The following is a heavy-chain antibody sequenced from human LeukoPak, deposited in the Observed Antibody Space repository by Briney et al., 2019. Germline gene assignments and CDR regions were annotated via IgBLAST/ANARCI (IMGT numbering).Heavy chain of an antibody. J-gene: IGHJ6*04. Sequence: QLPLQESGPGLVNPSETLSLTCTVSGGSISSSSYYWGWIRQPPGKGLEWIGSIYYSGSTYYNPSLKSRVSISVDTSKQQFSLKLSSVTAADTAVHYCARLRLGGLIVVVPAAMDVWGKGTTVTVSS. CDR2: IYYSGST. CDR1: GGSISSSSYY. CDR3: ARLRLGGLIVVVPAAMDV. V-gene: IGHV4-39*01. D-gene: IGHD2-2*01.